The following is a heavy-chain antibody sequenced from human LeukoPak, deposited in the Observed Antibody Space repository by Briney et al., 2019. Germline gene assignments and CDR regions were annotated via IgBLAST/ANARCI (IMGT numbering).Heavy chain of an antibody. CDR2: ISGDGNTE. Sequence: PGRSLRLSCAASGFPFSNYPMHWVRQAPGRGLERVALISGDGNTENYADSVRGRFTISRDNSTLYLQMSSLRTDDTAVYYCARETPQNFYFGDPRFDPWGQGTLVTVSS. CDR3: ARETPQNFYFGDPRFDP. D-gene: IGHD3-10*01. V-gene: IGHV3-30-3*01. J-gene: IGHJ5*02. CDR1: GFPFSNYP.